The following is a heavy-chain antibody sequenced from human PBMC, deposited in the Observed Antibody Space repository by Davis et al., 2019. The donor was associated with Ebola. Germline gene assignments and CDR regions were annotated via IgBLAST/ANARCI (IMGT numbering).Heavy chain of an antibody. J-gene: IGHJ6*04. CDR3: ARGWLRVGMDV. D-gene: IGHD5-18*01. V-gene: IGHV6-1*01. CDR2: TYFNSKWYN. CDR1: GDSVSSSTG. Sequence: HSQTLSLTCAISGDSVSSSTGWNWIRQSPSRGLEWLGRTYFNSKWYNDYAVSVKTRITINPDTSKNQFSLQLNSVTPEDTAVYYCARGWLRVGMDVWGEGTTVTVSS.